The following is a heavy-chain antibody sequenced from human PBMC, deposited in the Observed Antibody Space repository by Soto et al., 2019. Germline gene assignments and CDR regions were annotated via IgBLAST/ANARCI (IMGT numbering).Heavy chain of an antibody. J-gene: IGHJ4*02. D-gene: IGHD6-6*01. CDR2: IYYSGNT. CDR3: ARDPIAARPFDY. Sequence: SETLSLTCTVSGGSISSSSYYWGWIRQPPGKGLEWIGSIYYSGNTYYNPSLKSRVTISVDTSKNQFSLKLSSVTAADTAVYYCARDPIAARPFDYWGQGTLVTVSS. V-gene: IGHV4-39*07. CDR1: GGSISSSSYY.